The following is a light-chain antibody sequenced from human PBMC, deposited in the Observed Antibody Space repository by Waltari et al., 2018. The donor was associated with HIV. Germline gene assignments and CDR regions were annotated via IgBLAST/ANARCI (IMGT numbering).Light chain of an antibody. J-gene: IGLJ1*01. CDR3: SSYTSSSTYV. Sequence: QSALTQPASVSGSPGQSITIPCPGTSSDVGGDNCDPWYQQHPGKAPKLMIYEVRNRPSGVSNRFSGSKSGNTASLTISGLQAEDEADYYCSSYTSSSTYVFGTGTKVTVL. V-gene: IGLV2-14*01. CDR2: EVR. CDR1: SSDVGGDNC.